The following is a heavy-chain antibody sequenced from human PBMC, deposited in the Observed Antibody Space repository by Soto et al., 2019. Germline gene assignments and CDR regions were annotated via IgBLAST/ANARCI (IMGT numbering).Heavy chain of an antibody. V-gene: IGHV4-31*03. CDR1: GGSISSGGYY. CDR2: IYYSGST. Sequence: QVQLQESGPGLVKPSQTLSLTCTVSGGSISSGGYYWSWIRQHPGKGLEWIGYIYYSGSTYYNPSLKSRVTITVDTSKNQLSLKVSSVTAADTAVYYCANFFGFGGMDAWGQGTTGTVSS. CDR3: ANFFGFGGMDA. D-gene: IGHD3-10*01. J-gene: IGHJ6*02.